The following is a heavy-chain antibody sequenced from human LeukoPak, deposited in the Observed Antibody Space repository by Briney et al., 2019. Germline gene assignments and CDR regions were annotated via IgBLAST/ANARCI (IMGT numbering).Heavy chain of an antibody. CDR3: ARVPTYAYCSSTSCFPPYYYGMDV. CDR2: IYYSGST. CDR1: GGSISSYY. J-gene: IGHJ6*02. D-gene: IGHD2-2*01. V-gene: IGHV4-59*01. Sequence: PSETLSLTCTVSGGSISSYYWSWIRQPPGKGLEWIGYIYYSGSTNYNPSLKSRVTISVDTSKNQFSLKLSSVTAADTAVYYCARVPTYAYCSSTSCFPPYYYGMDVWGQGTTVTVSS.